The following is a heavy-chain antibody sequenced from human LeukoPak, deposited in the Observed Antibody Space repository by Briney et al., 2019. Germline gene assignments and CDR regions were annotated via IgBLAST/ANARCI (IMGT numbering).Heavy chain of an antibody. J-gene: IGHJ4*02. Sequence: KTSETLSLTCTVSGGSISSSSYYWGWIRQPPGKGLEWIGGIYYSGSTYYNPSLKSRVTISVDTSKNQFSLKLSSVTAADTAVYYCAREGIAVAGVFDYWGQGTLVTVSS. CDR3: AREGIAVAGVFDY. CDR2: IYYSGST. CDR1: GGSISSSSYY. V-gene: IGHV4-39*02. D-gene: IGHD6-19*01.